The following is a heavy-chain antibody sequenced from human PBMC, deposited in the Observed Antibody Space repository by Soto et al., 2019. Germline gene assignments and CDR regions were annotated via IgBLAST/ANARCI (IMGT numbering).Heavy chain of an antibody. CDR2: INHSGST. J-gene: IGHJ6*02. Sequence: PSETLSLTCAVYGGSFSGYYWSWIRQPPGKGLEWIGEINHSGSTNYNPSLKSRVTISVDTSKNQFSLKLSSVTAADTAVYYCARVAGAETTVTTYYYYGMDVWGQGTTVTVSS. CDR3: ARVAGAETTVTTYYYYGMDV. CDR1: GGSFSGYY. D-gene: IGHD4-17*01. V-gene: IGHV4-34*01.